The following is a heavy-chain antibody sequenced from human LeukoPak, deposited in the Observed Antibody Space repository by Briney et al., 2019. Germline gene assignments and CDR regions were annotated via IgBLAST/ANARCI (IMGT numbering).Heavy chain of an antibody. CDR2: VYYSGTT. Sequence: SETLSLTCNVSGGSVSNQNYYWGWIRQPPGKRLEWIGNVYYSGTTHYNPSLESRVTITVDTSKNYFSLKLNSVTTADTALYFCARTVTTYGYDAFNIWGQGTMVTVSS. CDR1: GGSVSNQNYY. CDR3: ARTVTTYGYDAFNI. V-gene: IGHV4-39*07. J-gene: IGHJ3*02. D-gene: IGHD4-17*01.